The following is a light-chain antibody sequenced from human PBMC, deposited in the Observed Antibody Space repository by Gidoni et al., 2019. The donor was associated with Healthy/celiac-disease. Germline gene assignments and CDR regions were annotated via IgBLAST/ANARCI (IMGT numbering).Light chain of an antibody. CDR1: KLGDKY. CDR3: QAWDSSTAV. J-gene: IGLJ2*01. Sequence: SYELTQPPSVSVSPGQTASITCSGDKLGDKYASWYQQRSGQSPVLVIYQDNKRPSGIPERFSGSNSGNTATLTISGTQAMDEADYYCQAWDSSTAVFGGGTNLTVL. V-gene: IGLV3-1*01. CDR2: QDN.